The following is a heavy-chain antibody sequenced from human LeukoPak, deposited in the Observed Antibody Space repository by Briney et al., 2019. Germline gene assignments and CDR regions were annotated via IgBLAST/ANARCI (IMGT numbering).Heavy chain of an antibody. Sequence: SETLSLTCAVYGGSFSGYYWSWIRQPPGKGLEWIGEINHSGSTNYNPSLKSRVTISVDTSKNQFSLKLSSVTAADTAVYYCAAYGGNPSVFDYWGQGTLVTVSS. CDR1: GGSFSGYY. CDR2: INHSGST. V-gene: IGHV4-34*01. J-gene: IGHJ4*02. CDR3: AAYGGNPSVFDY. D-gene: IGHD4-23*01.